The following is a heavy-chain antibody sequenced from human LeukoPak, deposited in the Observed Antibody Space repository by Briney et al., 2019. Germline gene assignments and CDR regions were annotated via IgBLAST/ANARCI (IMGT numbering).Heavy chain of an antibody. Sequence: SETLSLTCTVSGGSISSSNYYWGWIRQPPGKGLEWIGSMYYSGTTYYNPSLKSRVTISLDTSMNQFSLKLSSVTAADTAVYYCARDRYYYDSSGYRWFDPWGQGTLVTVSS. CDR2: MYYSGTT. J-gene: IGHJ5*02. V-gene: IGHV4-39*07. CDR1: GGSISSSNYY. D-gene: IGHD3-22*01. CDR3: ARDRYYYDSSGYRWFDP.